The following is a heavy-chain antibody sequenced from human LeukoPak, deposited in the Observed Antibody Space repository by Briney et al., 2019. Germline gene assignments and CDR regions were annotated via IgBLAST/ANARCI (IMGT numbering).Heavy chain of an antibody. CDR1: GGSISSSSYY. D-gene: IGHD3-10*01. CDR3: ARDRDYGSGWEPTDNWFDP. J-gene: IGHJ5*02. CDR2: IYYSGST. V-gene: IGHV4-39*07. Sequence: SETLSLTCTVSGGSISSSSYYWGWIRQPPGKGLEWIGSIYYSGSTYYNPSLKSRVTISVDTSKNQFSLKLSSVTAADTAVYYCARDRDYGSGWEPTDNWFDPWGQGTLVTVSS.